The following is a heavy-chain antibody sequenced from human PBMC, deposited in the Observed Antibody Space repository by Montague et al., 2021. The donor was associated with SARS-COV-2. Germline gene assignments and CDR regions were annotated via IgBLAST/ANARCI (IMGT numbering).Heavy chain of an antibody. CDR1: GGSASGYY. Sequence: SETLSLTCAISGGSASGYYWAWIRQPPGKGLEWIGYMYHTGTSNYNPSLKSRVSMSIDTSKNHFSLNLTSVAAADTGVYYCARGLGYTSMFRFFDYWGHGAQVTVSS. J-gene: IGHJ4*01. D-gene: IGHD2-2*02. CDR3: ARGLGYTSMFRFFDY. CDR2: MYHTGTS. V-gene: IGHV4-59*02.